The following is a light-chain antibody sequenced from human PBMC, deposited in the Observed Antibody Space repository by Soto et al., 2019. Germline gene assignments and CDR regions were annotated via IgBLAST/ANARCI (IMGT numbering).Light chain of an antibody. V-gene: IGKV2-30*01. CDR3: MQGSHWPKT. J-gene: IGKJ1*01. CDR1: QRLVYSDGNSY. CDR2: QVS. Sequence: DVVMTQSPWSLAAPPGQRTSLSSRASQRLVYSDGNSYLSWFQQGPGQSPRRLIYQVSNRDSGVPDRFSGSGSGTDFTLTISRVEAEDGGIYYCMQGSHWPKTFGQGTKVDIK.